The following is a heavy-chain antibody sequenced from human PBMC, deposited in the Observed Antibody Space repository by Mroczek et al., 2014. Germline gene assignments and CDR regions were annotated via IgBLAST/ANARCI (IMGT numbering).Heavy chain of an antibody. V-gene: IGHV4-59*01. J-gene: IGHJ3*02. D-gene: IGHD6-13*01. CDR2: IYYSGST. CDR3: ARDSVAAAIDI. CDR1: GGSISSYY. Sequence: QVQLVESGPGLVKPSETLSLTCTVSGGSISSYYWSWIRQPPGKGLEWIGYIYYSGSTNYNPSLKSRVTISVDTSKNQFSLKLSSVTAADTAVYYCARDSVAAAIDIWGQGTMVTVSS.